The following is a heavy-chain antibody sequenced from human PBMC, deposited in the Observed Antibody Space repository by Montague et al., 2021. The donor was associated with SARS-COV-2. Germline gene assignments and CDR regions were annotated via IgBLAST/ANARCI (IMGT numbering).Heavy chain of an antibody. D-gene: IGHD1-26*01. V-gene: IGHV3-21*04. J-gene: IGHJ4*02. CDR3: ARDRYSTASPDY. CDR1: GFTFGTST. CDR2: ISSGSSFI. Sequence: SLRLSCAASGFTFGTSTMIWVRQAPGKGLEWVSSISSGSSFILYADSAKGRFTISRDNAGNSLYLQMDSLRPEDTAVYFCARDRYSTASPDYWGQGALVAVSS.